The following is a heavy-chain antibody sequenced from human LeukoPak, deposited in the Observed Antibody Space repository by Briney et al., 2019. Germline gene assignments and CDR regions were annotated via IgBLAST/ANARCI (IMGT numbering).Heavy chain of an antibody. CDR3: ARGSGDWIYYFDY. J-gene: IGHJ4*02. V-gene: IGHV4-38-2*02. CDR2: TYHGGTT. Sequence: SETLSLTCTVSGYSISSGYLWGWIRQPPGKGLEWIGSTYHGGTTYSNPSLKSRVIISEDTSKNQSSLKLSSVTAADTAVYYCARGSGDWIYYFDYWGQGTLVTVSS. CDR1: GYSISSGYL. D-gene: IGHD3-9*01.